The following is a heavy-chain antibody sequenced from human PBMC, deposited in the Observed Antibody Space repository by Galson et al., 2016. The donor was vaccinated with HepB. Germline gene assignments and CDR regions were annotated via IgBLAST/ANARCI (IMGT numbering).Heavy chain of an antibody. CDR3: ARESVVAPHPLVVISGPGWFDP. CDR2: VHTSGST. D-gene: IGHD2-21*01. J-gene: IGHJ5*02. CDR1: GVSITSDRYS. V-gene: IGHV4-61*02. Sequence: TLSLTCSVSGVSITSDRYSWNWIRQSAGKGLEWIGRVHTSGSTDYNAPLKSRVNISLDKSKNQFSLTLTSVTAADTAVYYCARESVVAPHPLVVISGPGWFDPWGQGVLVTVSS.